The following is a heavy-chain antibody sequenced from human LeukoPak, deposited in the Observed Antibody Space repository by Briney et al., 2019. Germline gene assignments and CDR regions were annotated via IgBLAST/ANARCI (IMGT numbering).Heavy chain of an antibody. CDR3: AREASSGAYNDY. Sequence: ASVKVSCRSSGYTFTNYDITWIRQAPGQGLEWMGYITPYNGNTNYAQKLQGRVTMTTDTSTSTAYMELRSLRADDTAVYYCAREASSGAYNDYWGQGTLVTVSS. CDR1: GYTFTNYD. D-gene: IGHD1-26*01. J-gene: IGHJ4*02. V-gene: IGHV1-18*01. CDR2: ITPYNGNT.